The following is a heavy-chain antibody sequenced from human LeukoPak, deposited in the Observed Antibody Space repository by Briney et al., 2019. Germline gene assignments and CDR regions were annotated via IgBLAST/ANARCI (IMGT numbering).Heavy chain of an antibody. Sequence: ASVKVSCKASGYTFTGYYMHWVRQAPGQGLEWMGWINPNSGGTNYAQKFQGGVTMTRDTSISTAYMELSRLRSDDTAVYYCAREGYCSSTSCHSDYWGQGTLVTVSS. CDR3: AREGYCSSTSCHSDY. D-gene: IGHD2-2*01. J-gene: IGHJ4*02. CDR1: GYTFTGYY. V-gene: IGHV1-2*02. CDR2: INPNSGGT.